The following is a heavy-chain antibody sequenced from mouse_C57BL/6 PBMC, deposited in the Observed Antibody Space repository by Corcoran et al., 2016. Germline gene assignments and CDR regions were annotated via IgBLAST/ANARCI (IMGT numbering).Heavy chain of an antibody. V-gene: IGHV1-26*01. CDR2: INPNHGGT. J-gene: IGHJ2*01. D-gene: IGHD3-2*02. CDR3: ARKAGYSDY. Sequence: EVQLQQSGPELVKPGASVKISCKASGYTFTDYYMNWVKQSHGKSLEWIGDINPNHGGTSYNQKLKGKATLTVDKASSTAYMELRSLTSEDSAVYYCARKAGYSDYWGQGNTLTVSS. CDR1: GYTFTDYY.